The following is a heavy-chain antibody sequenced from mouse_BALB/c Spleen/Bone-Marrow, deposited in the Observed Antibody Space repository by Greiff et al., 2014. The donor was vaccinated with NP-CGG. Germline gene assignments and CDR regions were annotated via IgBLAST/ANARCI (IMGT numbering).Heavy chain of an antibody. Sequence: VQLQQSGAELVKPGASVKLSCTASGFNIKDTYMHWVKQRPEQGLEWIGRIDPANGNTKYDPKFQGKATITADTSSNTAYLQLSSLTSEDTAVYYCARGGTTATWYFDFWGAGTTVTVSS. CDR1: GFNIKDTY. CDR2: IDPANGNT. J-gene: IGHJ1*01. V-gene: IGHV14-3*02. CDR3: ARGGTTATWYFDF. D-gene: IGHD1-2*01.